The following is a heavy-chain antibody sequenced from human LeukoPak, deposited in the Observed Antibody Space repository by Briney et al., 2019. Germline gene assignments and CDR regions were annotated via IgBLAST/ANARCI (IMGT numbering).Heavy chain of an antibody. V-gene: IGHV3-15*01. Sequence: GGSLRLSCAASGFTFSNAWMSWVRQAPGKGLEWVGRIKSKTDGGTTDYAAPVKGRFTISRDDSKNTLYLQMNSLKTEDTAVYYCTTLDRTIAVAGTRYFDYWGQGTLVTVSS. CDR1: GFTFSNAW. D-gene: IGHD6-19*01. CDR2: IKSKTDGGTT. J-gene: IGHJ4*02. CDR3: TTLDRTIAVAGTRYFDY.